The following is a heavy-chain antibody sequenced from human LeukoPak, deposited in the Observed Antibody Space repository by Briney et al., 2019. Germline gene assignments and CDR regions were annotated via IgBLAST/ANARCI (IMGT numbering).Heavy chain of an antibody. V-gene: IGHV1-69*13. Sequence: ASVKVSCKASGGTFSSYAISWVRQAPGQGLEWMGGIFPIFGTANYAQKFQGRVTITADESTSTAYMELSSLRSEDTAVYYCARDGGGNSLGFDYWGQGTLVTVSS. CDR2: IFPIFGTA. CDR1: GGTFSSYA. CDR3: ARDGGGNSLGFDY. J-gene: IGHJ4*02. D-gene: IGHD4-23*01.